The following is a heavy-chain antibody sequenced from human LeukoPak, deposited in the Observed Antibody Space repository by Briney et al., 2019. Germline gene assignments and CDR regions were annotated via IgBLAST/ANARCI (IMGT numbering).Heavy chain of an antibody. CDR2: IKSQTAGGTA. J-gene: IGHJ4*02. CDR1: GFTFDNAW. CDR3: TTDTSPYCANGKCYTGGNFDY. Sequence: PGGSLRLSCAASGFTFDNAWMSWVRQAPGKGLEWVGRIKSQTAGGTADYAAPVEGRFTISRDDSQNALYLQMNSLQTEDTAVYYCTTDTSPYCANGKCYTGGNFDYWGQGTLVTVSS. V-gene: IGHV3-15*01. D-gene: IGHD2-8*01.